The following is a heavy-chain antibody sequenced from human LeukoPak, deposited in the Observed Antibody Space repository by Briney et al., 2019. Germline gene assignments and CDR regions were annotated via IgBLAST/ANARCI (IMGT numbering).Heavy chain of an antibody. V-gene: IGHV3-53*01. D-gene: IGHD2-15*01. J-gene: IGHJ4*02. CDR1: GFTVSSNY. CDR2: IYSGGST. Sequence: GGSLRLSCAASGFTVSSNYMSWVSQAPGKGLEWVSVIYSGGSTYYADSVKGRFTISRDNSKNTLYLQMNSLRAEDTAVYYCATGVGLLSLDYWGQGTLVTVSS. CDR3: ATGVGLLSLDY.